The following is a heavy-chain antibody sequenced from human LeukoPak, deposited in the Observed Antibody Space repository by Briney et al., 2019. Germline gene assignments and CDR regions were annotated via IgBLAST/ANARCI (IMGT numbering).Heavy chain of an antibody. CDR1: GGTFSSYA. D-gene: IGHD3-10*01. CDR2: IIPIFGTA. CDR3: ASSGRGVIINDAFDI. V-gene: IGHV1-69*05. Sequence: ASVKVSCKASGGTFSSYAISWVRQAPGQGLKWMGGIIPIFGTANYAQKFQGRVTITTDESTSTAYMELSSLRSEDTAVYYCASSGRGVIINDAFDIWGQGTMVTVSS. J-gene: IGHJ3*02.